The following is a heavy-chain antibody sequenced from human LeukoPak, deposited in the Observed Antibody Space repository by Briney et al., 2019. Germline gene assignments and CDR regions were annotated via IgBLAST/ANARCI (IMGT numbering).Heavy chain of an antibody. CDR3: ARPVVVPAAIRYCFDY. Sequence: SETLSLTCAVYGGSFSGYYWSWIRQPPGKGLEWIGEINHSGSTNYNPSLKSRVTISVDTSKNQFSLKLSFVTAADTAVYYCARPVVVPAAIRYCFDYWGQGTLVTVSS. CDR2: INHSGST. J-gene: IGHJ4*02. V-gene: IGHV4-34*01. CDR1: GGSFSGYY. D-gene: IGHD2-2*01.